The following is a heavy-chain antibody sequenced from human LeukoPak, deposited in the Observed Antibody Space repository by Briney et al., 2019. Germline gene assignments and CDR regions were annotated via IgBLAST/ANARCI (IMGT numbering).Heavy chain of an antibody. D-gene: IGHD2-2*01. CDR3: AKGDCSSTSCAAYYYGMDV. Sequence: PGGSLRLSCAASGFTVSSNYMSWVRQAPGKGLEWVSVIYSGGSTYYADSVKGRFTISRDNSKNTLYLQMNSLRAEDTAVYYCAKGDCSSTSCAAYYYGMDVWGQGTTVTVSS. J-gene: IGHJ6*02. V-gene: IGHV3-53*01. CDR1: GFTVSSNY. CDR2: IYSGGST.